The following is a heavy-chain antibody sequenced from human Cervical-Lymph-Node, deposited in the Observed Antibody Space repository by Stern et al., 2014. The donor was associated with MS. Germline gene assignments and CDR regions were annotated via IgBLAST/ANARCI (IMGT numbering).Heavy chain of an antibody. CDR2: NDWDDDK. J-gene: IGHJ4*02. D-gene: IGHD3-10*01. V-gene: IGHV2-70*01. Sequence: VTLKESGPALVKPTQTLKMTCTFSGFSLSTSGMCVSWIRQPKGKALEWLALNDWDDDKYNRTSLKTRLTISKDTSKSQVVLTRTNMDPVDTATYYCARSRRGRFGELSHWGQGTLVTVSS. CDR1: GFSLSTSGMC. CDR3: ARSRRGRFGELSH.